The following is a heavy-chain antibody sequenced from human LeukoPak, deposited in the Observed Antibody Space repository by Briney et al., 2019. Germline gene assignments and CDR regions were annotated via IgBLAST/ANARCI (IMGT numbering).Heavy chain of an antibody. J-gene: IGHJ4*02. CDR2: ISGSGGST. Sequence: GGSLRLSCAASGLTFSSYAMSWVRQAPGKGREWVSAISGSGGSTYYADSVKGRFTISRDNSKNTLYLQMNSLRAEDTAVYYCAKYSGSYPKFDYWGQGTLVTVSS. CDR3: AKYSGSYPKFDY. V-gene: IGHV3-23*01. CDR1: GLTFSSYA. D-gene: IGHD1-26*01.